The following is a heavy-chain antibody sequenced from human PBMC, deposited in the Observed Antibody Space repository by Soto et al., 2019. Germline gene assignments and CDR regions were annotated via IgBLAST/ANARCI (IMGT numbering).Heavy chain of an antibody. Sequence: QVQLQESGPGLVKPSETLSLTCTVSGGSISTYYWSWIRQPPGKGLEWIGYIYYGGSANYNPSLKSRVTKSLARSTRQFSLWLNSVTAGDTAVYYCTRGGHCIDGVCSAVDYWGQGTLVTVSS. CDR2: IYYGGSA. J-gene: IGHJ4*02. V-gene: IGHV4-59*08. CDR1: GGSISTYY. D-gene: IGHD2-8*01. CDR3: TRGGHCIDGVCSAVDY.